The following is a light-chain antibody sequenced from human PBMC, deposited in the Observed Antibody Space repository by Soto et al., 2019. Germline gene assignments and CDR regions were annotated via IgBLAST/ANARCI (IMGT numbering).Light chain of an antibody. Sequence: DIQMTQSPSSLSSSVGDRVTITCQASQDISNYLNWYKQKPGKAPKLLIYDASNLETGVPSRFSGSGSGTDFTLTISSLKPEDFETYYCQHLNSYPLTFGGGTKVDIK. J-gene: IGKJ4*01. CDR1: QDISNY. V-gene: IGKV1-33*01. CDR3: QHLNSYPLT. CDR2: DAS.